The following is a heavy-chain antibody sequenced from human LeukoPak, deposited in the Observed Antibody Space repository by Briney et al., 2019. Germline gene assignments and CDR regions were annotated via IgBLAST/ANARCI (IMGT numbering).Heavy chain of an antibody. J-gene: IGHJ4*02. CDR2: IYYSGST. CDR3: ARDSAEMATDY. CDR1: GVSIRSSYYY. D-gene: IGHD5-24*01. V-gene: IGHV4-61*01. Sequence: SEALFLTCTVSGVSIRSSYYYWGWIRQPPGKGLEWIGYIYYSGSTNYNPSLKSRVTISVDTSKNQFSLKLSSVTAADTAVYYCARDSAEMATDYWGQGTLVTVSS.